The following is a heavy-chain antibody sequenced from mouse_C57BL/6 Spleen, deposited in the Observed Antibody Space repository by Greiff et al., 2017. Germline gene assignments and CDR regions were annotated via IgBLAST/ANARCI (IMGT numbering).Heavy chain of an antibody. J-gene: IGHJ4*01. CDR2: IDPSDSET. CDR1: GYTFTSYW. CDR3: ARPYVNYDAMDY. D-gene: IGHD2-1*01. Sequence: QVQLKQPGAELVRPGSSVKLSCKASGYTFTSYWMHWVKQRPIQGLEWIGNIDPSDSETHYNQKFKDKATLTVDKSSSTAYMQLSSLTSEDSAVXYCARPYVNYDAMDYWGQGTSVTVSS. V-gene: IGHV1-52*01.